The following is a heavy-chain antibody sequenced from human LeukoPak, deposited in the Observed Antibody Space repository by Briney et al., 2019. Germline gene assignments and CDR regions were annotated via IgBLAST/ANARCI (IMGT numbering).Heavy chain of an antibody. CDR3: ARGWGSSSDY. Sequence: SETLSLTCDVYSGSFGGYYWSWIRQPPGKGLEWIGEINHSGSTSYNPSLKSRVSISVDASKNQFSLKLSSVTAADTAVYYCARGWGSSSDYWGQGTLVTVSS. CDR1: SGSFGGYY. CDR2: INHSGST. V-gene: IGHV4-34*01. D-gene: IGHD6-13*01. J-gene: IGHJ4*02.